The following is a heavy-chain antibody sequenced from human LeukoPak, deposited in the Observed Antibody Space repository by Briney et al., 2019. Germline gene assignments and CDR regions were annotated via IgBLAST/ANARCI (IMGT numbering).Heavy chain of an antibody. V-gene: IGHV3-9*01. CDR2: ISWNSGSI. CDR1: GFTFDDYA. J-gene: IGHJ3*02. D-gene: IGHD3-22*01. CDR3: AKGGGYYDSSGEGIHDAFDI. Sequence: GGSLRLSCAASGFTFDDYAMHWVRQAPGKGLEWVSGISWNSGSIGYADSVKGRFTISRDNAKNSLYLQMNSLRAEDTALYYCAKGGGYYDSSGEGIHDAFDIWGQGTMVTVPS.